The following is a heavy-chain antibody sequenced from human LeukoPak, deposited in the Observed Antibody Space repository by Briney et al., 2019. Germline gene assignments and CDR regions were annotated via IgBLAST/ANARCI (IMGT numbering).Heavy chain of an antibody. CDR3: ARTMGTSTSSTLDY. CDR2: IYPGDSDT. D-gene: IGHD2-2*01. J-gene: IGHJ4*02. CDR1: RYSFTTYW. V-gene: IGHV5-51*01. Sequence: GESLKISCKASRYSFTTYWIAWVRQMPGKGLEWMGIIYPGDSDTRYSPSFQGQVTISADKSITTAYLQWSSLKASDTAIYYCARTMGTSTSSTLDYWGQGTLVTVSS.